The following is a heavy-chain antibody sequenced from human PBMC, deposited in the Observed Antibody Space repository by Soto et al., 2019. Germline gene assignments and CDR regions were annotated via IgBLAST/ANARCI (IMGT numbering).Heavy chain of an antibody. J-gene: IGHJ4*02. Sequence: AGGSLRLSCAASGFTFDDYAMHWVRQAPGKGLEWVSGISWNSGSIGYADSVKGRFTISRDNAKNSLYLQMNSLRAEDTALYYCAKDTDGYNVMYYFDYWGQGTLVTVSS. D-gene: IGHD5-12*01. CDR3: AKDTDGYNVMYYFDY. CDR2: ISWNSGSI. V-gene: IGHV3-9*01. CDR1: GFTFDDYA.